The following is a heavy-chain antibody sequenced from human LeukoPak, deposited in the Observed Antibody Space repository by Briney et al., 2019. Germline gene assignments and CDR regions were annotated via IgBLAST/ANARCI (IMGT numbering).Heavy chain of an antibody. Sequence: ASVKVSCKASGNTVTSNYVHWVRQAPGQGLEWMGTIDPSGSSTTYAQKVQGRVTMTRDTSTSTVYMELSSLRSEDTAVYYCAREDGANNYRYKYFDYWGQGTLVTVSS. CDR1: GNTVTSNY. CDR3: AREDGANNYRYKYFDY. V-gene: IGHV1-46*01. J-gene: IGHJ4*02. CDR2: IDPSGSST. D-gene: IGHD3-16*02.